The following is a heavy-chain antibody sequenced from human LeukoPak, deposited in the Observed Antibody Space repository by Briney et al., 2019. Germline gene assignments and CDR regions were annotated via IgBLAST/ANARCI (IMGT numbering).Heavy chain of an antibody. V-gene: IGHV4-39*07. CDR2: GDYSGGT. Sequence: SETLSLTCTVSGDSFSSVTDYWAWIRQPPGKGLEWIASGDYSGGTYYNPSLESRVAISADMSKNQFSLKLTSVTGADTAVYYCAGERGEEYSSGWYKRNYFDNWGQGIRVTVS. D-gene: IGHD6-19*01. J-gene: IGHJ4*02. CDR1: GDSFSSVTDY. CDR3: AGERGEEYSSGWYKRNYFDN.